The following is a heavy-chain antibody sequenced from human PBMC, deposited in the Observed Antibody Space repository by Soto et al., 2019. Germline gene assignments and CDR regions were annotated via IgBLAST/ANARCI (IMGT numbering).Heavy chain of an antibody. D-gene: IGHD2-2*01. V-gene: IGHV3-30*18. J-gene: IGHJ4*02. CDR2: ISYDGSNK. CDR1: GFTFTSSG. Sequence: QPGGSLRLSCAASGFTFTSSGMHWVRQAPGKGLEWVAVISYDGSNKLYADSVKGRFTISRDISKNTLYLQMNSLRTEDTAVYYCTKGAWCSSTSCYSAASDYWGQGTRVTVYS. CDR3: TKGAWCSSTSCYSAASDY.